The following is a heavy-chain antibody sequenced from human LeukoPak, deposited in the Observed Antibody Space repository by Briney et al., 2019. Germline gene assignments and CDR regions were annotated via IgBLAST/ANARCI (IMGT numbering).Heavy chain of an antibody. CDR3: ARLIEAVGISSSWFDP. J-gene: IGHJ5*02. CDR2: INHSGST. CDR1: GGSFSGYY. D-gene: IGHD6-13*01. V-gene: IGHV4-34*01. Sequence: SETLSLTCAVYGGSFSGYYWSWIRQPPGKGLEWIGEINHSGSTNYNPSLKSRVTISVDTSKNQFSLKLSSVTAADTAVYYCARLIEAVGISSSWFDPWGKETLVTVSS.